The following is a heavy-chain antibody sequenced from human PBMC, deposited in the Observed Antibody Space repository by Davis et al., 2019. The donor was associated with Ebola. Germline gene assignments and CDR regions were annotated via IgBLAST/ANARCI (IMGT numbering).Heavy chain of an antibody. CDR3: AKSDCGGIGCKLINF. J-gene: IGHJ4*02. V-gene: IGHV3-23*01. CDR2: ISGSGGST. D-gene: IGHD2-21*01. CDR1: GFTFSSYA. Sequence: PGGSLRLSCAASGFTFSSYAMSWVRQAPGKGLEWVSAISGSGGSTYYADSVKGRFTISRDNSKNTLYLQMNSLRAEDTAIYYCAKSDCGGIGCKLINFWGQGTLVTVSS.